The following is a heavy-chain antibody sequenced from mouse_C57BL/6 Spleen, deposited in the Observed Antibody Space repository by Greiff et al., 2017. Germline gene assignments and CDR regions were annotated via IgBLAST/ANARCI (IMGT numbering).Heavy chain of an antibody. CDR1: GYTFTSYW. CDR3: ARGPYSNWGY. Sequence: VQLQQPGAELVKPGASVKLSCKASGYTFTSYWMQWVKQRPGQGLEWIGEIDPSDSYTNYNQKFKGKATLTVDTSSSTACMQLSSLTSEDSAVYYCARGPYSNWGYWGQGTTLTVSS. D-gene: IGHD2-5*01. J-gene: IGHJ2*01. V-gene: IGHV1-50*01. CDR2: IDPSDSYT.